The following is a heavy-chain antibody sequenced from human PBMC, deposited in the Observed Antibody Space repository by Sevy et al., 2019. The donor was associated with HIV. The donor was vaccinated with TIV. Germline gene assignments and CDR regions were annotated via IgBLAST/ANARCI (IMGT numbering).Heavy chain of an antibody. V-gene: IGHV3-7*01. Sequence: GGSLRLSCAASGFAFSKYWMGWVSQAPGKGLESVANIKQDAGQKYYVDSVKGRFTISRDNAKNSLYLQMNSLRAEDTAVYFCARDDGNYYFHYWGQGTLVTVSS. D-gene: IGHD1-7*01. CDR1: GFAFSKYW. J-gene: IGHJ4*02. CDR3: ARDDGNYYFHY. CDR2: IKQDAGQK.